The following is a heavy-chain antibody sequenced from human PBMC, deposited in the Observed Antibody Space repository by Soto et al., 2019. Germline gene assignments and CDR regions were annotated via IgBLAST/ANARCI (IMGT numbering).Heavy chain of an antibody. V-gene: IGHV4-38-2*01. CDR1: GYSISSGYY. CDR3: ARVGVGQLVVGPFFDY. CDR2: IYHSGSI. D-gene: IGHD6-6*01. J-gene: IGHJ4*02. Sequence: SETLSLTCAVSGYSISSGYYWGWIRQPPGKGLEWIGSIYHSGSIYYNPSLKSRVTISVDTSKNQFSLKLSSVTAADTAVYYCARVGVGQLVVGPFFDYWGQGTLVTVSS.